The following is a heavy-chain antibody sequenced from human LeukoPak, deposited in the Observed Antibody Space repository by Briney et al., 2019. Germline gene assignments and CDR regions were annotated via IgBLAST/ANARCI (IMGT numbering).Heavy chain of an antibody. CDR3: AKPTYLDFDY. J-gene: IGHJ4*02. CDR1: GFTFDDYA. CDR2: INGSGGST. Sequence: GGSLRLSCAASGFTFDDYAMHWVRQAPGKGLEWVSAINGSGGSTYYADSVKGRFTISRDNSKNTLYLQMNSLRAEDTAVYYCAKPTYLDFDYWGQGTLVTVSS. V-gene: IGHV3-23*01. D-gene: IGHD2/OR15-2a*01.